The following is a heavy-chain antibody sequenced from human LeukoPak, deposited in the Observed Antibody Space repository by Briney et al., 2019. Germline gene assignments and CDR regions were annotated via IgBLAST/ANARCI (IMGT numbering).Heavy chain of an antibody. J-gene: IGHJ4*02. D-gene: IGHD6-19*01. CDR1: GFTFSSYA. CDR3: AKARRAYGSGWLFDY. V-gene: IGHV3-23*01. CDR2: ISGSGGST. Sequence: GGSLRLSCAASGFTFSSYAMSWVRQAPGKGLEWVSAISGSGGSTYYADSVKGRFTISRDNSKNTLYLQMNSLRAEDTAVYYCAKARRAYGSGWLFDYWGQGTLVTVSS.